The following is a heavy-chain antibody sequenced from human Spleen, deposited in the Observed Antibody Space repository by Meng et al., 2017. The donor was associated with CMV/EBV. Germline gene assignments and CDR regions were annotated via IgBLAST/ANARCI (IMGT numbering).Heavy chain of an antibody. CDR3: ARAGGVIVPYYYGMDV. J-gene: IGHJ6*02. V-gene: IGHV1-2*02. CDR2: INPNTGGT. Sequence: ASVKVSCKASGYTFTRYYIHWVRQAPGQGLEWMGWINPNTGGTHYAQGFEGRVTMTSDTSISTAYMELSSLRSDDTAVYYCARAGGVIVPYYYGMDVWGQGNTGHRLL. D-gene: IGHD2/OR15-2a*01. CDR1: GYTFTRYY.